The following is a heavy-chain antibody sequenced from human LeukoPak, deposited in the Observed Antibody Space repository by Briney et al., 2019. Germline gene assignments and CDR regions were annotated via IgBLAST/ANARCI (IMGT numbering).Heavy chain of an antibody. CDR3: ARDGRVVVTAPNDC. Sequence: ASVKVSCKASGYTFTSYGISWVRQAPGQGLEWMGWISAYNGNTNYAQKLQGRVTMTTDTPTSTAYMELRSLRSDDTAVYYCARDGRVVVTAPNDCWGQGTLVTVSS. CDR2: ISAYNGNT. D-gene: IGHD2-21*02. V-gene: IGHV1-18*01. J-gene: IGHJ4*02. CDR1: GYTFTSYG.